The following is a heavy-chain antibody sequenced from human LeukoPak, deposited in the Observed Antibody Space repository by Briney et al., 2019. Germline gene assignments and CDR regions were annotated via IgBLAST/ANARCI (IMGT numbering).Heavy chain of an antibody. D-gene: IGHD6-6*01. CDR2: ISGSGGST. CDR1: GFTVSSNY. Sequence: GGSLRLSCAASGFTVSSNYMSWVRQAPGKGLEWVSAISGSGGSTYYADSVKGRFTISRDNSKNTLYLQMNSLRAEDTAVYYCARKIAAPDYWGQGTLVTVSS. V-gene: IGHV3-23*01. J-gene: IGHJ4*02. CDR3: ARKIAAPDY.